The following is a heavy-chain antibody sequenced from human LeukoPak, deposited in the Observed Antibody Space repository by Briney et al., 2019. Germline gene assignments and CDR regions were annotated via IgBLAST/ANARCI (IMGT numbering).Heavy chain of an antibody. J-gene: IGHJ4*02. Sequence: GASVKVSCKVSGYTLTELSMHWVRQAPGKGLEWMGGFDPEDGETIYAQKFQGRVTMTEDTSTDTAYMELSSLRSEDTAVYYCATVFHSSSWYPHDYYFDYWGQGTLVTVSS. D-gene: IGHD6-13*01. CDR2: FDPEDGET. CDR1: GYTLTELS. V-gene: IGHV1-24*01. CDR3: ATVFHSSSWYPHDYYFDY.